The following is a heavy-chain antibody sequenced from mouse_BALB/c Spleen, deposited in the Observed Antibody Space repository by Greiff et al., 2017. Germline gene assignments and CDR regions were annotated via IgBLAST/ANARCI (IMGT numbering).Heavy chain of an antibody. CDR1: GYTFTSYW. V-gene: IGHV1-7*01. J-gene: IGHJ2*01. Sequence: QVQLQQSGAELAKPGASVKMSCKASGYTFTSYWMHWVKQRPGQGLEWIGYINPSTGYTEYNQKFKDKATLTADKSSSTAYMQLSSLTSEDSAVYYCSRFDPYYLDYWGQGTTLTVSS. CDR2: INPSTGYT. CDR3: SRFDPYYLDY.